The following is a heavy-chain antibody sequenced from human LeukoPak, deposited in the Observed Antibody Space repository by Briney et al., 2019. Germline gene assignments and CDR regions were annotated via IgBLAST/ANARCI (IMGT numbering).Heavy chain of an antibody. Sequence: TPSETLSLTCTVSGGSISSYYWSWIRQPPGKGLEWIGYIYYSGSTNYNPSLKSRVTISVDTSKNQFSLKLSSVTAADTAVYYCARNSGYDPLWWFDPWGQGTLVTVSS. CDR1: GGSISSYY. D-gene: IGHD5-12*01. J-gene: IGHJ5*02. CDR2: IYYSGST. CDR3: ARNSGYDPLWWFDP. V-gene: IGHV4-59*01.